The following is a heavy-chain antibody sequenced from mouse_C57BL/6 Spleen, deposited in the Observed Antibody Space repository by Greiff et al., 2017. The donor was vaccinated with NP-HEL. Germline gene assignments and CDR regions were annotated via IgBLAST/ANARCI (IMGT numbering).Heavy chain of an antibody. CDR2: IWSGGST. CDR3: ARDSYYYGSSPRYFDV. V-gene: IGHV2-2*01. CDR1: GFSLTSYG. J-gene: IGHJ1*03. Sequence: VKLVESGPGLVQPSQSLSITCTVSGFSLTSYGVHWVRQSPGKGLEWLGVIWSGGSTDYNAAFISRLSISKDNSKSQVFFKMNSLQADDTAIYYCARDSYYYGSSPRYFDVWGTGTTVTVSS. D-gene: IGHD1-1*01.